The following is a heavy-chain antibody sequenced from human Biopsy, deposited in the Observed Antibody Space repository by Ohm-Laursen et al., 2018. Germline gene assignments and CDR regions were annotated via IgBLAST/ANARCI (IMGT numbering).Heavy chain of an antibody. D-gene: IGHD3-3*01. CDR3: ARGEYYAYWSGARKLNYFDY. Sequence: SETLSLTCTVSGGSFSGTYWSWIRQTPGKGLEWIGEINHSGSTKYNPSFESRVTISVDTSKNQFSLNLFSVTAADAARYFCARGEYYAYWSGARKLNYFDYWDQGTTVTVSS. J-gene: IGHJ4*02. CDR1: GGSFSGTY. CDR2: INHSGST. V-gene: IGHV4-34*01.